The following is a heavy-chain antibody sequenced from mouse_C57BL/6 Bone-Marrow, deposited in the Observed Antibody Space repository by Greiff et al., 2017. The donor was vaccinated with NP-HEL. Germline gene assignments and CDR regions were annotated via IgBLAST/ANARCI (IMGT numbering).Heavy chain of an antibody. V-gene: IGHV5-15*01. CDR3: ARDGYYPYAMDY. J-gene: IGHJ4*01. CDR1: GFTFSDYG. CDR2: ISNLAYSI. Sequence: VQLKESGGGLVQPGGSLKLSCAASGFTFSDYGMAWVRQAPRKGPEWVAFISNLAYSIYYADTVTGRFTISRENAKNTLYLEMSSLRSEDTAMYYCARDGYYPYAMDYWGQGTSVTVSS. D-gene: IGHD2-3*01.